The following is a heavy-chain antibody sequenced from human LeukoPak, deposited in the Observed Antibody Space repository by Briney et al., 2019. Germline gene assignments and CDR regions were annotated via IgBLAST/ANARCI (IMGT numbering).Heavy chain of an antibody. CDR3: AKGAGYNNGDASDI. CDR2: ISGGGGST. V-gene: IGHV3-43*02. Sequence: GGSLRLSCAASGFTFHDYAMHWVRQGPGKGLEWVSLISGGGGSTYYAGSTKGRFTISRDNSKNSLYLQMNSLRTEDTALYYCAKGAGYNNGDASDIWGLGTMVTVSS. D-gene: IGHD5-24*01. CDR1: GFTFHDYA. J-gene: IGHJ3*02.